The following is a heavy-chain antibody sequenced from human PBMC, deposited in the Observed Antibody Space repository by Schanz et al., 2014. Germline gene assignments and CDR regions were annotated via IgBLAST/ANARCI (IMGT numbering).Heavy chain of an antibody. Sequence: QVQLQESGPGLVKPSETLSLTCTVAGYSVSHDHWSWIRQPPGKGLEYIGYIYYGGDANYNPSLESRVPLSLDTSKTQFSQKLSSVTAADTAVYYCARLHYVSARDFDFWGQGIPVTVSS. J-gene: IGHJ4*02. CDR3: ARLHYVSARDFDF. D-gene: IGHD3-16*01. CDR1: GYSVSHDH. CDR2: IYYGGDA. V-gene: IGHV4-59*08.